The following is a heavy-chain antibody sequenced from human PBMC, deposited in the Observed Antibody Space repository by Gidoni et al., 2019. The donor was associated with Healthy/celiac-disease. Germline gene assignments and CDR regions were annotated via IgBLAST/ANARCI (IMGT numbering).Heavy chain of an antibody. CDR1: GSNFSSYW. Sequence: EVQLVESGGGLVQPGGSLRLSCAASGSNFSSYWMHWVRQAPGKGLVWVSRINSDGSSTSYADSVKGRFTISRDNAKNTLYLQMNSLRAEDTAVYYCARGFRSSSWLSGYWGQGTLVTVSS. V-gene: IGHV3-74*01. J-gene: IGHJ4*02. D-gene: IGHD6-13*01. CDR2: INSDGSST. CDR3: ARGFRSSSWLSGY.